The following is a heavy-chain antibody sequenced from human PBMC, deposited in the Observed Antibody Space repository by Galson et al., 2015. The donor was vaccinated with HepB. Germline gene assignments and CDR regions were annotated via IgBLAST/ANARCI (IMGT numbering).Heavy chain of an antibody. CDR3: ARGGFSYDSWSAYYRPDWFDP. CDR1: GFSFSSYE. D-gene: IGHD3-3*01. CDR2: ITSSGSTI. Sequence: SLRLSCAASGFSFSSYEMNWVRQAPGKGLEWVSYITSSGSTIYYADSVKGRFTISRDNTKNSLYLQMNSLRVEDTAVYYCARGGFSYDSWSAYYRPDWFDPWGQGTLVTVSS. V-gene: IGHV3-48*03. J-gene: IGHJ5*02.